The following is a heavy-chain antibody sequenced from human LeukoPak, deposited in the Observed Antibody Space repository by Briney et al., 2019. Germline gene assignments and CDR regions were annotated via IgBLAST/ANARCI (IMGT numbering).Heavy chain of an antibody. Sequence: PSETLSLTCTVSGGSISSYYWSWIRQPPGKGLEWIGYIYYSGSTNYNPSLKIRVTISVDTSKNRFSLKLSSVTAADTAVYYCARVGYYDSSGRPGAFDIWGQGTMVTVSS. CDR1: GGSISSYY. V-gene: IGHV4-59*01. D-gene: IGHD3-22*01. J-gene: IGHJ3*02. CDR2: IYYSGST. CDR3: ARVGYYDSSGRPGAFDI.